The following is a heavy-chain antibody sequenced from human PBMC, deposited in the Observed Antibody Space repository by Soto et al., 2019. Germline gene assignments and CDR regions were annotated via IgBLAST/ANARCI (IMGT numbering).Heavy chain of an antibody. Sequence: QVQLVESEGGVVQPGRSLRLSCAASGFTFSSYGMHWVRQAPGKGLEWVAVISYDGSNKYYADSVKGRFTISRDNSKNTLYLQMNSLRAEDTAVYYCAKDLGDTITGTTWGFYYWGQGTLVTVSS. CDR3: AKDLGDTITGTTWGFYY. CDR2: ISYDGSNK. V-gene: IGHV3-30*18. CDR1: GFTFSSYG. J-gene: IGHJ4*02. D-gene: IGHD1-7*01.